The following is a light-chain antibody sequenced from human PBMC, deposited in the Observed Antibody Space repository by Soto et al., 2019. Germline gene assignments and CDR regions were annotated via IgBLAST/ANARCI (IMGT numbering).Light chain of an antibody. Sequence: DIQMTQSPSTLSGSVGDRVTITCRASQTISSWLAWYQQKPGKAPKLLIYKASTLKSGVPSRFSGSGSGTDFTLTISSLQPEDFATYYCQQLNSYPQWTFGQGSKVDIK. CDR3: QQLNSYPQWT. CDR1: QTISSW. V-gene: IGKV1-5*03. CDR2: KAS. J-gene: IGKJ1*01.